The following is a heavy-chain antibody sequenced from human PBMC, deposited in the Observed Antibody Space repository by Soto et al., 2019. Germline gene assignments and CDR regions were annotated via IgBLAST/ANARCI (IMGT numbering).Heavy chain of an antibody. CDR1: GGSISNKNYH. V-gene: IGHV4-39*01. J-gene: IGHJ4*02. CDR3: ASLTNARPVDS. D-gene: IGHD2-8*01. CDR2: VYSNAHT. Sequence: PSETLSLTCTVSGGSISNKNYHWGWTRQPPGKGLEWIVTVYSNAHTYHNPNLKSRLAMAVDTSKNSFSLRLICVTAADTAIYFCASLTNARPVDSWGQGTLVTVSS.